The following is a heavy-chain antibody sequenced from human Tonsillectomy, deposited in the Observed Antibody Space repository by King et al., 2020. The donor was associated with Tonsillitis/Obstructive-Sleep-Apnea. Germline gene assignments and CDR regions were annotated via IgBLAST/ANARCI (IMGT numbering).Heavy chain of an antibody. CDR1: GYTFTSYA. CDR3: ARDYEAYCGGDCYPDY. CDR2: INAGNGNT. Sequence: QLVQSGAEVKKPGASVKVSCKASGYTFTSYAMHWVRQAPGQRLEWMGWINAGNGNTKYSQKFQGRVTITRDTSASTAYMELSSLRSEDTAVNYCARDYEAYCGGDCYPDYWGQGTLVTVSS. V-gene: IGHV1-3*01. J-gene: IGHJ4*02. D-gene: IGHD2-21*01.